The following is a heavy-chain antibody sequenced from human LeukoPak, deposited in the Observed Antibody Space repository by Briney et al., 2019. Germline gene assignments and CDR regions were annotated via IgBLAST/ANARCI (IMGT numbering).Heavy chain of an antibody. J-gene: IGHJ4*02. D-gene: IGHD3-22*01. V-gene: IGHV3-23*01. CDR3: AKAPFLSRDSSGFSFDY. CDR2: ISGSGGST. CDR1: GFTFSSYA. Sequence: GGSLRLSCAASGFTFSSYAMSWVRQAPGKGLEWVSAISGSGGSTYYADSVKGRFTISRDKSKSTQYLQMNSMRPEDTAVYDCAKAPFLSRDSSGFSFDYWGQGTLVTVSS.